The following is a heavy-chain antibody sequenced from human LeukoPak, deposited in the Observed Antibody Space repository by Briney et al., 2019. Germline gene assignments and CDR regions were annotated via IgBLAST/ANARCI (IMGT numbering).Heavy chain of an antibody. J-gene: IGHJ4*02. V-gene: IGHV4-59*08. CDR2: IYYSGST. CDR3: ARQSFGATIGHFDY. Sequence: SSETLSLTCTVSGGSISSYYWSWIRQPPGKGLEWIGYIYYSGSTNYNPSLKSRVTISVDTSKNQFSLKLSSVTAADTAVYYCARQSFGATIGHFDYWGQGTLVTVSS. CDR1: GGSISSYY. D-gene: IGHD3-10*01.